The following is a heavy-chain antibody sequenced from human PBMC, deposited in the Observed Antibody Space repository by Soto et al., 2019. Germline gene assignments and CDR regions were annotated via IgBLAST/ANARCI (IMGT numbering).Heavy chain of an antibody. J-gene: IGHJ4*02. CDR3: ARDRVAGNFDY. CDR1: GFTFSSYG. CDR2: IWYDGSNK. Sequence: GGSLRLSCAASGFTFSSYGMHWVRQAPGKRLEWVAVIWYDGSNKYYADSVKGRFTISRDNSKNTLYLQMNSLRAEDTAVYYCARDRVAGNFDYWGQGTLVTVSS. D-gene: IGHD6-19*01. V-gene: IGHV3-33*01.